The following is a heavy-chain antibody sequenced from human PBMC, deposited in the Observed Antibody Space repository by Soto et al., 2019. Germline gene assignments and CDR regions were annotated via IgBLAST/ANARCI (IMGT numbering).Heavy chain of an antibody. Sequence: NPSETLSLTCDVSGGSFSTYYWTWIRQPPGKGLEWIGEINHSGYTNYDPSLKTRVTISLDTSKNRLSLKVTSVTAADTAVYYCAGGPELQLWLDSWGQGTLVTVSS. CDR2: INHSGYT. V-gene: IGHV4-34*01. D-gene: IGHD1-1*01. CDR1: GGSFSTYY. J-gene: IGHJ5*01. CDR3: AGGPELQLWLDS.